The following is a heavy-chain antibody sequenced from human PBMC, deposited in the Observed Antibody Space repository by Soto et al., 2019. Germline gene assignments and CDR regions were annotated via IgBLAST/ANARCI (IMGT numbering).Heavy chain of an antibody. CDR3: ARTVRRLVYYYGMDV. V-gene: IGHV4-31*03. D-gene: IGHD3-16*01. Sequence: QVQLQESGPGLVKPSQTLSLTCTVSGGSISSGGYYWSWIRQHPGKGLEWIGYIYYSGSTYYNPSLERRVTISVDTSKHQFSLKLSSVTAADTAVYYCARTVRRLVYYYGMDVWGQGTTVTVSS. CDR2: IYYSGST. CDR1: GGSISSGGYY. J-gene: IGHJ6*02.